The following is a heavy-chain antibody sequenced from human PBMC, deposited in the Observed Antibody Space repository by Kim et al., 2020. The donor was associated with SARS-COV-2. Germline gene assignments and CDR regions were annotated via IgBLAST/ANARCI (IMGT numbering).Heavy chain of an antibody. J-gene: IGHJ4*02. CDR2: ISDRSAYT. CDR3: AKDRTTTLYYFDY. CDR1: GFTFRSYA. V-gene: IGHV3-23*01. Sequence: GGSLRLSCAASGFTFRSYAMAWVRQAPGKGLEWVSVISDRSAYTYYADSVKGRFTISRDDSKNTVYLEMNSLRADDTAVYYCAKDRTTTLYYFDYWGQGT. D-gene: IGHD4-4*01.